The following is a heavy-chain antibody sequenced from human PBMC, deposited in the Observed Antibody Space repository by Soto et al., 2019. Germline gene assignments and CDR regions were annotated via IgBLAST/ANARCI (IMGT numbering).Heavy chain of an antibody. CDR3: ARIRGVIVGGPEY. V-gene: IGHV3-23*01. J-gene: IGHJ4*02. D-gene: IGHD3-16*02. CDR1: GFALDSYG. Sequence: EVQLLESGAGLVQPGGSLRLSCAASGFALDSYGTSWVRQAPGRGLDLVSAISGSSGSAYYAGSVKGRFTISRDNSKKSVYMQIHSMRAEDTAIYFFARIRGVIVGGPEYWGQGTLVSVSS. CDR2: ISGSSGSA.